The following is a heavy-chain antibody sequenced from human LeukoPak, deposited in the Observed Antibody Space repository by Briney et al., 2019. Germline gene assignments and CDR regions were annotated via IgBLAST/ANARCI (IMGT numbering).Heavy chain of an antibody. D-gene: IGHD2-15*01. V-gene: IGHV3-23*01. Sequence: GGSLRLSCAASGFTFSSYVMSWVRQAPGKGLEWVSSISGSGGSTYYADSVKGRFTISRDNSKNTVYLQLNSLRAEDTAVYYCAKSGTACSGGSCYSHYFDFWGQGTLVTVSS. CDR2: ISGSGGST. CDR1: GFTFSSYV. J-gene: IGHJ4*02. CDR3: AKSGTACSGGSCYSHYFDF.